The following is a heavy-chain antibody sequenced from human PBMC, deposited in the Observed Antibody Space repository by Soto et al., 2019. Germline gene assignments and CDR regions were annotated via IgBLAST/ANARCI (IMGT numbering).Heavy chain of an antibody. CDR3: ARGRWSTYYTTFDY. Sequence: TLSLTCTVSGGSISGGGHYWTWIRQHPGKGLEWIGNIYYSGSTNNNPSLKSRVTISVDTSKNQFSLKLSSVTAADTAVYYCARGRWSTYYTTFDYWGQGALVTVSS. CDR2: IYYSGST. J-gene: IGHJ4*02. CDR1: GGSISGGGHY. D-gene: IGHD3-3*01. V-gene: IGHV4-31*03.